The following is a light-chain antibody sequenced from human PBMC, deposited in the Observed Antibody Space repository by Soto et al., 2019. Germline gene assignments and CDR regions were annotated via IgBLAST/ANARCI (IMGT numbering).Light chain of an antibody. CDR1: QSIKNW. J-gene: IGKJ1*01. V-gene: IGKV1-6*01. CDR2: AAS. Sequence: IQMTQSPSTLSASVGDRVTITCRASQSIKNWLAWYQQKPGEAPKLLIYAASSLQSGVPSRFSGSGSGTDFTLTISSLQPEDFASYYCLQDYNYPWTFGQGTKVEI. CDR3: LQDYNYPWT.